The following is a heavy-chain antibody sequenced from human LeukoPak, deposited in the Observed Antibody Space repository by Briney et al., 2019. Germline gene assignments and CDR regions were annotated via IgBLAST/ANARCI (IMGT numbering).Heavy chain of an antibody. D-gene: IGHD6-13*01. CDR1: GFTFSSYA. CDR3: AKDPASPGTAEYFQH. V-gene: IGHV3-23*01. Sequence: GGSLRLSCGASGFTFSSYAMSWVRQAPGKGLEWVSVISGSGGSTYYADSVKGRFTISRDNSKNTLHLQMNSLRAEDTAVYYCAKDPASPGTAEYFQHWGQGTLVTVSS. J-gene: IGHJ1*01. CDR2: ISGSGGST.